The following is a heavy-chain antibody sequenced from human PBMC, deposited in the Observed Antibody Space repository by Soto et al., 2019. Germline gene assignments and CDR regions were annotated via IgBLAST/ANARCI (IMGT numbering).Heavy chain of an antibody. V-gene: IGHV1-2*02. J-gene: IGHJ5*02. CDR1: GYTFTGYY. CDR3: ARDLERPTGTRLGWFDP. D-gene: IGHD1-1*01. CDR2: INPNSGGT. Sequence: QVQLVQSGAEVKKPGASVKVSCKASGYTFTGYYMHWVRQAPGQGLEWMGWINPNSGGTNYAQKFHGRVTMTRDTSISTANMELGRLRSDDTAVYYCARDLERPTGTRLGWFDPWGQGTLVTVSS.